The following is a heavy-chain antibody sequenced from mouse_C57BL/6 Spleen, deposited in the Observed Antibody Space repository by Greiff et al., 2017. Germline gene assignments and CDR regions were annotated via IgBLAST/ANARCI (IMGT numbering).Heavy chain of an antibody. V-gene: IGHV10-3*01. CDR3: VRNYGSSVYYAMDY. CDR1: GFTFNTYA. CDR2: IRSKSSNYAT. Sequence: DVMLVESGGGLVQPKGSLKLSCAASGFTFNTYAMHWVRQAPGKGLEWVARIRSKSSNYATYYADSVKDRFTISRDDSQSMLYLQMNNLKTEDTAMYYCVRNYGSSVYYAMDYWGQGTSVTVSS. D-gene: IGHD1-1*01. J-gene: IGHJ4*01.